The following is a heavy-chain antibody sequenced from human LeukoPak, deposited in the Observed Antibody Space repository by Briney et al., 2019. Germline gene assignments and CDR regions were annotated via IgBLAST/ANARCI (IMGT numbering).Heavy chain of an antibody. J-gene: IGHJ4*02. D-gene: IGHD1-20*01. CDR1: GGSLSSYY. CDR2: VYNSGST. V-gene: IGHV4-59*08. CDR3: ARSINWNEIGFDY. Sequence: SETLSLTCTVSGGSLSSYYWNWIRQPPGKGLEWIGYVYNSGSTNYNPSLKSRVTISLDTSKNQFSLKLSSVTAADTAVYYCARSINWNEIGFDYWGQGTLVTVSS.